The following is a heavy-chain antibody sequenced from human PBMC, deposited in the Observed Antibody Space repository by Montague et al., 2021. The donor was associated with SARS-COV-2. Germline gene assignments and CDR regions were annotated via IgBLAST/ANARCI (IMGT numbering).Heavy chain of an antibody. CDR1: GGSISSQNW. D-gene: IGHD5-24*01. Sequence: SETLSLTCAVSGGSISSQNWWNWVRQSPGKGLEWIGEIYHDGTTNYNPSLNSRVTTSVDKSKNQFSLNLNSVTAADTAVYYCAREGSRDGYNEGFDYWGQGIPVTVSS. V-gene: IGHV4-4*02. CDR3: AREGSRDGYNEGFDY. CDR2: IYHDGTT. J-gene: IGHJ4*02.